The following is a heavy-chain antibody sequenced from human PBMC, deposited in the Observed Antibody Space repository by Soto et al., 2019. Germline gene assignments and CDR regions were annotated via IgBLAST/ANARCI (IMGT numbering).Heavy chain of an antibody. CDR2: ISWNSGSI. J-gene: IGHJ3*02. CDR3: AKDGCSGGSCRYFDI. V-gene: IGHV3-9*01. CDR1: GFTFDDYA. D-gene: IGHD2-15*01. Sequence: EVQLVESGGGLVQPGRSLRLSCAASGFTFDDYAMHWVRQAPGKGLEWVSGISWNSGSIGYADSVKGRFTISRDNAKNSLYLHMNSLRAEDTALYYCAKDGCSGGSCRYFDIWGQGTMVTVSS.